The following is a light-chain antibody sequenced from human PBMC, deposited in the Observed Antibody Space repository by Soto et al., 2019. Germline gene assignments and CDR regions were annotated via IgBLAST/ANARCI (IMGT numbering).Light chain of an antibody. Sequence: QSALTQPASVSGSPGQSITISCTGASSDVGGYKYVSWYQQHPDKAPKLMIYEVSYRPIGVSNRFSGSKSGNTASLTISGLQADDEADYYCSSYTSTSTWVFGGGTKLTVL. J-gene: IGLJ3*02. V-gene: IGLV2-14*01. CDR1: SSDVGGYKY. CDR3: SSYTSTSTWV. CDR2: EVS.